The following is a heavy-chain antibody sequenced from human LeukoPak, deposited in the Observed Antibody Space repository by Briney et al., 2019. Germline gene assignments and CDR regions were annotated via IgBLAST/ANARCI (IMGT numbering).Heavy chain of an antibody. CDR2: ITGSGDTT. CDR1: GYIFRLYA. V-gene: IGHV3-23*01. Sequence: PGASLSLFCAASGYIFRLYAVIWVPQSRGKGVEGVSAITGSGDTTFCADSVKGRFNISRDNSKNTLYVEMNTLRAEDTAVYYCAKWGDYDILTGYYVSDFSGQGTLVTVSS. J-gene: IGHJ4*02. D-gene: IGHD3-9*01. CDR3: AKWGDYDILTGYYVSDF.